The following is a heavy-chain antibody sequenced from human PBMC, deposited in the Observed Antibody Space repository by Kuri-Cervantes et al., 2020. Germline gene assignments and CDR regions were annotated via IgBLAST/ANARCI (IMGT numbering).Heavy chain of an antibody. Sequence: SETLSLTCAVYGGSFSGYYWSWIRQPPGKGLEWIGEINHSGSTNYNPSLKSRATISVDTSKNQSSLRLSSVTAADTAVYYCARGGGNYYDSSGKYYYYYYYMDVWGKGTTVTVSS. CDR2: INHSGST. CDR3: ARGGGNYYDSSGKYYYYYYYMDV. V-gene: IGHV4-34*01. CDR1: GGSFSGYY. D-gene: IGHD3-22*01. J-gene: IGHJ6*03.